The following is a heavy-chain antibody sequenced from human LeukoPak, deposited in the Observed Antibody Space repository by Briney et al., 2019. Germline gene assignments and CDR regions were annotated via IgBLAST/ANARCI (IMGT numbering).Heavy chain of an antibody. V-gene: IGHV3-23*01. J-gene: IGHJ4*02. Sequence: GGTLRLSCAAYGFTFSSYGMSWVRQAPGKGLEWVSAISGSGGSTYYAASVKGRFTIARDNSKNTLYLQMNSLRAEDTAFYYCARDKAAAGTLFDYWGQGALVTVSS. CDR3: ARDKAAAGTLFDY. CDR2: ISGSGGST. CDR1: GFTFSSYG. D-gene: IGHD6-13*01.